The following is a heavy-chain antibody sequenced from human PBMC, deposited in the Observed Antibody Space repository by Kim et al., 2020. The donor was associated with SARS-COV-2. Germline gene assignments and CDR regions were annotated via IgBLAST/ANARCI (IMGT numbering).Heavy chain of an antibody. J-gene: IGHJ6*01. Sequence: ASVKVSCRASGYIFTGYFIHWVRQAPGEGLEGMGWISPNTGGTNSAQNFQGRVTMTRDTSTSTVYMELTRLRSDDAAVYYCARDNGYLNFNYYNGMDVW. D-gene: IGHD5-18*01. CDR1: GYIFTGYF. V-gene: IGHV1-2*02. CDR2: ISPNTGGT. CDR3: ARDNGYLNFNYYNGMDV.